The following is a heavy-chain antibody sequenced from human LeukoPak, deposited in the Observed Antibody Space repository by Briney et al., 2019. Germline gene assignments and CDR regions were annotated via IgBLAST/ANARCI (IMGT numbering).Heavy chain of an antibody. CDR3: ASSTGSYYPFDY. J-gene: IGHJ4*02. CDR1: GFTFSSYA. Sequence: GGSLRLSCAASGFTFSSYAMSWVRQAPGKGLEWVSSISSSSSYIYYADSVKGRFTISRDNAKNSLYLQMNSLRAEDTAVYYCASSTGSYYPFDYWGQGTLVTISS. CDR2: ISSSSSYI. D-gene: IGHD1-26*01. V-gene: IGHV3-21*01.